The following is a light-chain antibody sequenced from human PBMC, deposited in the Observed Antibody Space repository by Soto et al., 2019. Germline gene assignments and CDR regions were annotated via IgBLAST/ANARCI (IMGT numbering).Light chain of an antibody. J-gene: IGKJ2*01. Sequence: EIVLTQSPGTLSLSPGERATLSCRASQSVSSNYLAWYQHKPGQAPRLLIYGVSSRATGIPDRFSGSGSGTDYTLTISRLEAEDFAVYYCQQYAGSPGFTFGQGTKLEI. V-gene: IGKV3-20*01. CDR1: QSVSSNY. CDR3: QQYAGSPGFT. CDR2: GVS.